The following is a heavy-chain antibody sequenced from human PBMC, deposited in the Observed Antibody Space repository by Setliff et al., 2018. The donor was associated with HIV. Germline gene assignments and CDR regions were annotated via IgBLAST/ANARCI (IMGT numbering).Heavy chain of an antibody. D-gene: IGHD2-15*01. Sequence: PSETLSLTCTVSGDSFSNYYWSWIRQPPGKGLEWIGYVFYTGSATYNPSLKSRVSISVDRSTNRFSLMLHSVTAAGTAVYYCARGPSGGGFYYMDVWGKGTTVTVSS. CDR1: GDSFSNYY. CDR3: ARGPSGGGFYYMDV. V-gene: IGHV4-59*01. CDR2: VFYTGSA. J-gene: IGHJ6*03.